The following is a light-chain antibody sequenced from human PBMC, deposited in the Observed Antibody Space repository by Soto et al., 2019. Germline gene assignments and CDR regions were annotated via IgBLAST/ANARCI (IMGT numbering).Light chain of an antibody. V-gene: IGKV3-20*01. Sequence: EIVLTQSPGTLSLSPGERATLSCRASQSFSSAYLAWYQQRPGQAPRLLIYAASSRAAGIPDRFSGSGSGTDFTLTISSLEPEDFAVYYCHQFGGSPYTFGRGTKLEIK. CDR2: AAS. J-gene: IGKJ2*01. CDR1: QSFSSAY. CDR3: HQFGGSPYT.